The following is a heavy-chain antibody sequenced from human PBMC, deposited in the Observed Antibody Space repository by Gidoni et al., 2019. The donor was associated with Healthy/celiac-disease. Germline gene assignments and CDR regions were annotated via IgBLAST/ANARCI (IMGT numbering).Heavy chain of an antibody. CDR2: IYYSGST. Sequence: SSYYWGWIRQPPGKGLEWIGSIYYSGSTYYNPSLKSRVTISVDTSKNQFSLKLSSVTAADTAVYYCARGCSGAAGYLLDAFDIWGQGTMVTVSS. CDR3: ARGCSGAAGYLLDAFDI. J-gene: IGHJ3*02. CDR1: SSYY. D-gene: IGHD6-13*01. V-gene: IGHV4-39*07.